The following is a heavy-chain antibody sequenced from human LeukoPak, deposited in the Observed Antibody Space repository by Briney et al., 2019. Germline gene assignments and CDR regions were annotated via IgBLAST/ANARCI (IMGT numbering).Heavy chain of an antibody. CDR2: ISGSGGST. CDR3: AKVVVPPYYYYYMDV. V-gene: IGHV3-23*01. J-gene: IGHJ6*03. D-gene: IGHD2-2*01. Sequence: PGGSLRLSCAASGFTFSSYAMSWVRQAPGKGLEWVSAISGSGGSTYYADSVKGRFTISRDNSKNTLYLQMNSLRAEDTAVYYCAKVVVPPYYYYYMDVWGKGTTVTVSS. CDR1: GFTFSSYA.